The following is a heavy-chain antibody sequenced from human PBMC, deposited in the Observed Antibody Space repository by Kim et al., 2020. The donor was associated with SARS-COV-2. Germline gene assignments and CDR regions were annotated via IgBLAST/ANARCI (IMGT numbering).Heavy chain of an antibody. CDR1: GGSISSSSYY. CDR2: IYYSGST. V-gene: IGHV4-39*01. Sequence: SETLSLTCTVSGGSISSSSYYWGWIRQPQGKGLEWIGIIYYSGSTYYNPSLKSRVTISVDTSKNQFSLKLTSVTAADTAVYYCAMGDTSGYSDYWGQGTLVTVSS. CDR3: AMGDTSGYSDY. D-gene: IGHD3-22*01. J-gene: IGHJ4*02.